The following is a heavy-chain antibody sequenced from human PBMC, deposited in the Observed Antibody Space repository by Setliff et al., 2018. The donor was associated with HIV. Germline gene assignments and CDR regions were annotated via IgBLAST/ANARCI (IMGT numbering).Heavy chain of an antibody. CDR3: ARPLKGDARTFDY. J-gene: IGHJ4*02. D-gene: IGHD3-16*01. V-gene: IGHV4-59*12. Sequence: SETLSLTCTVSGGSMSSFYWSWIRQSPEKGLEWIGYIYYSGTTNYNPALESRVTIAVDTSKNQFSLRLTSVTAADTALYYCARPLKGDARTFDYWGPGILVTVSS. CDR2: IYYSGTT. CDR1: GGSMSSFY.